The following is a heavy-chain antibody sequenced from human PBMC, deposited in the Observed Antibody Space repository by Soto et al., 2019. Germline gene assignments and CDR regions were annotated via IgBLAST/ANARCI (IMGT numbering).Heavy chain of an antibody. V-gene: IGHV2-26*01. CDR3: ARISMRFLDWLPLYYYYYMDV. CDR2: IFSNDEK. J-gene: IGHJ6*03. D-gene: IGHD3-3*01. Sequence: QVTLKESGPVLVKPTETLTLTCTVSGFSLSNARMGVSWIRQPPGKALEWLAHIFSNDEKSYSTSLKSRLTISKDTSKSQVVLTMTNMDPLDTATYYCARISMRFLDWLPLYYYYYMDVWGTGTTVTVAS. CDR1: GFSLSNARMG.